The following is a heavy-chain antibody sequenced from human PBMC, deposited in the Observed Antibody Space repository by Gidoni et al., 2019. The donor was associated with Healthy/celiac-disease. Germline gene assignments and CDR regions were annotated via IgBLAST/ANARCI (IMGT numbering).Heavy chain of an antibody. V-gene: IGHV4-39*01. CDR3: ARHPDPYGYNWNYGAWFDP. CDR2: IYYSGST. CDR1: GGSIISSSYS. Sequence: HLHLQESGPGLVKPSETLSLTCTVSGGSIISSSYSWGWIRQPPGKGLEWSGSIYYSGSTYYNPSLKSRITISVDTSKNQFSLKLSSVTAADTAVYYCARHPDPYGYNWNYGAWFDPGGQGTLVTVSS. D-gene: IGHD1-7*01. J-gene: IGHJ5*02.